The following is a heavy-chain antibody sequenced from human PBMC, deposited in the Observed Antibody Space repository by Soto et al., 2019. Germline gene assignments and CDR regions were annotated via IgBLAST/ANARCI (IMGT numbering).Heavy chain of an antibody. CDR2: ISAYNGNT. V-gene: IGHV1-18*01. J-gene: IGHJ4*02. CDR1: GYTFTSYG. D-gene: IGHD3-22*01. CDR3: ARALYDSSGYYYGDFDY. Sequence: ASVKVSCKASGYTFTSYGISWVRQAPGQGLEWMGWISAYNGNTNYAQKLQGRVTMTTDTSTSTAYMELRSLRSDDTAVYYCARALYDSSGYYYGDFDYSGQGTLVTVSS.